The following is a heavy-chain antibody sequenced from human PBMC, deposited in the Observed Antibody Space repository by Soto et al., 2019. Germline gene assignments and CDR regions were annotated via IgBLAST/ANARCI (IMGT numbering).Heavy chain of an antibody. J-gene: IGHJ6*02. CDR1: GGSISSGDYY. V-gene: IGHV4-30-4*01. CDR3: ARVELELFSRHYYYYGMDV. D-gene: IGHD1-7*01. Sequence: SLTCTVSGGSISSGDYYWSWIRQPPGKGLEWIGYIYYSGSTYYNPSLKSRVTISVDTSKNQFSLKLSSVTAADKAVYYCARVELELFSRHYYYYGMDVWGQGTTVTVSS. CDR2: IYYSGST.